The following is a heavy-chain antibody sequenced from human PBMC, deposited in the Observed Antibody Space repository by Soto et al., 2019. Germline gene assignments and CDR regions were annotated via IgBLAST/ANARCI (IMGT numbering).Heavy chain of an antibody. Sequence: KVSCKASGGTFSSYWISWVRQMPGKGLERMGRIDPSDSYTNYSPSFQGHVTISADKSISTACLQWSSLKASDTAMYYCARQKHNVDTVDFDYWGQGTLVTVSS. J-gene: IGHJ4*02. CDR1: GGTFSSYW. V-gene: IGHV5-10-1*01. D-gene: IGHD5-18*01. CDR2: IDPSDSYT. CDR3: ARQKHNVDTVDFDY.